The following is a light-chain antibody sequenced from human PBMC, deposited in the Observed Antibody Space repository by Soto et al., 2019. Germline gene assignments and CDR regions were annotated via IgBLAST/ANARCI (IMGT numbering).Light chain of an antibody. CDR1: QGISRY. V-gene: IGKV1-9*01. J-gene: IGKJ4*01. CDR2: AAS. CDR3: QQLNSDPLT. Sequence: SQLTQSPSSLSASVGDRVTITCRASQGISRYLAWLQQKPGKAPKLLIYAASTLQSGVPSRFSGSGSGAAVTLSIRSLQPEDFAPYYFQQLNSDPLTCGGGPKVEIK.